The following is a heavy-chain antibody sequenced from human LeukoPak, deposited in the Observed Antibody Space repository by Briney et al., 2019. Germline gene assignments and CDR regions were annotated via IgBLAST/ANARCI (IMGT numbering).Heavy chain of an antibody. J-gene: IGHJ4*02. D-gene: IGHD2-2*01. V-gene: IGHV1-69*05. Sequence: SVKVSCKASGGTFSSYAISWVRQAPGQGLEWMGGIIPIFGTANYAQKFQGRVTVTTDTRTTTTYMELRGLTSDDTAVYYCARDFAWRVDYWGRGTLVSVSS. CDR2: IIPIFGTA. CDR1: GGTFSSYA. CDR3: ARDFAWRVDY.